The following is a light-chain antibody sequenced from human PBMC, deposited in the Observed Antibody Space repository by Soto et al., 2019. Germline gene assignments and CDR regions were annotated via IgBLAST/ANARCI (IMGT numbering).Light chain of an antibody. Sequence: QSVLTQPPSVSGAPGQRVTISFTGSSSNIGAGYDVHWYQQFPGTAPKLLIYGNSNRPSGVPDRFSGSKSGTSASLAITGLQAEDEADYYCQSYDSSLSGSYVFGAWTKLTVL. J-gene: IGLJ1*01. CDR2: GNS. CDR3: QSYDSSLSGSYV. CDR1: SSNIGAGYD. V-gene: IGLV1-40*01.